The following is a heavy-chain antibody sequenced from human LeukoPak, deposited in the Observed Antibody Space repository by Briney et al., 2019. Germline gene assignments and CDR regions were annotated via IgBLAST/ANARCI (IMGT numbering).Heavy chain of an antibody. CDR1: GYSFTSYW. CDR3: ARDRRGDMETHYFDY. CDR2: IYPGDSDT. Sequence: GESLKISCKGSGYSFTSYWIGWVRQMPGKGLEWMGIIYPGDSDTRYSPSFQGQVTISADKSISTAYLQWSSLKASDTAMYYCARDRRGDMETHYFDYWGQGTLVTVSS. D-gene: IGHD2-15*01. J-gene: IGHJ4*02. V-gene: IGHV5-51*01.